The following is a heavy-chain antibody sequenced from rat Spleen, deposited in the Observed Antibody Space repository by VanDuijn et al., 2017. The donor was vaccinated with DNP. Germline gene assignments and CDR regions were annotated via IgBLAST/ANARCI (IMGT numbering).Heavy chain of an antibody. V-gene: IGHV5S13*01. CDR2: VSPRGSNS. CDR3: ATHSYYFDY. CDR1: GFNFKNSG. J-gene: IGHJ2*01. D-gene: IGHD1-3*01. Sequence: EVQLVESGGGFVQPGRSLKLSCVASGFNFKNSGLAWVRQTPRKGLEWVASVSPRGSNSYYRYSVKGRFTISSNNAKSTLYLQMDSMRSEDTATYYCATHSYYFDYWGQGVMVTVSS.